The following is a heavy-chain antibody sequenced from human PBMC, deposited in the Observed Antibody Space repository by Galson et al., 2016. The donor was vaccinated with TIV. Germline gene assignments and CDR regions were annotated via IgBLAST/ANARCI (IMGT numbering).Heavy chain of an antibody. CDR1: GFSFSRYW. Sequence: SLRLSCAASGFSFSRYWMHWVRQGPGKGLVWVSRINSDGSSISYADSVEGRFTFARDNAKKTVYLEMNSLRAEDTGVYYCAREKGDPYFAFDLWGQGTMVTVAS. J-gene: IGHJ3*01. CDR3: AREKGDPYFAFDL. V-gene: IGHV3-74*01. CDR2: INSDGSSI. D-gene: IGHD2-21*01.